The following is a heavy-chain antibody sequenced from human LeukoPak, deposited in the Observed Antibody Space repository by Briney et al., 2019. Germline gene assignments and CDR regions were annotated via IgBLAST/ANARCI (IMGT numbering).Heavy chain of an antibody. D-gene: IGHD2-21*01. CDR3: ARQLLVSFNNWFDP. J-gene: IGHJ5*02. Sequence: GGSLRLSCTASGFTFGDYAMTWVRQAPGKGLEWVGFIRSKVYGGTPEYAASVKGRFTISRDDSQGIAYLQMNSLRAEDTAVYYCARQLLVSFNNWFDPWGQGTLVTVSS. CDR1: GFTFGDYA. V-gene: IGHV3-49*04. CDR2: IRSKVYGGTP.